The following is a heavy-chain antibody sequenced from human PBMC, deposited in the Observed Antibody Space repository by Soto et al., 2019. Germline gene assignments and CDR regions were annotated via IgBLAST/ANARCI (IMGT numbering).Heavy chain of an antibody. V-gene: IGHV4-30-4*01. CDR2: IYYSGST. CDR3: ARSPFYGDYVYFDY. Sequence: TLSLTCTFSGGSISSGDFYWSWIRQPPGKGLEWIGYIYYSGSTYYNPSLKSRVTISVDTSKNQFSLKLSSVTAADTAVYYCARSPFYGDYVYFDYWGQGTLVTVSS. D-gene: IGHD4-17*01. J-gene: IGHJ4*02. CDR1: GGSISSGDFY.